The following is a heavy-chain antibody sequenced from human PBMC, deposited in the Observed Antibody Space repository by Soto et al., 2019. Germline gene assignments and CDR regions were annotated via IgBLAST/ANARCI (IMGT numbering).Heavy chain of an antibody. CDR2: TYYSGRT. CDR1: GGSMNDVTRY. CDR3: ASARYFGVDV. Sequence: QLQLQESGPRLVKPSETLSLTCSVSGGSMNDVTRYWAWIRQPPGKGLEWIATTYYSGRTHYNSSLKSRHTISLDTSQNQFSLKLTSVTAADTAVYHCASARYFGVDVWGQGTTVIVSS. J-gene: IGHJ6*02. D-gene: IGHD3-9*01. V-gene: IGHV4-39*01.